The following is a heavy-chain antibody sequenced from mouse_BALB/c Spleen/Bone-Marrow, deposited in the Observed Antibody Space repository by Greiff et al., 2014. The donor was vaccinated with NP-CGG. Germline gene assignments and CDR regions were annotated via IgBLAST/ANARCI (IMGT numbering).Heavy chain of an antibody. CDR1: GISITTGNYR. CDR2: IYYSGTI. Sequence: EVKLMESGPGLVKPSQTVSLTCTVTGISITTGNYRWSWIRQFPGNKLEWIGYIYYSGTITYNPSLTSRTTITRDTSKDQFFLEMNSLTAEDTATHYCARFYGNYFDYWGQGTTLTVSS. V-gene: IGHV3-5*02. CDR3: ARFYGNYFDY. D-gene: IGHD2-1*01. J-gene: IGHJ2*01.